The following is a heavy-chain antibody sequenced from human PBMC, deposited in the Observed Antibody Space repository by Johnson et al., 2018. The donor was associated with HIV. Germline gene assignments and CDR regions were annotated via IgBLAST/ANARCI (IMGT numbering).Heavy chain of an antibody. CDR3: AKESQLASRTPHDFDI. CDR2: IKQDGSEK. CDR1: GFTFSSYW. J-gene: IGHJ3*02. Sequence: VQLVESGGGLVQPGGSLRLSCAASGFTFSSYWMSWVRQAPGKGLEWVANIKQDGSEKYYVDSVKGRFTISRDNAKNSLYLQMKSLRAEDTAVYYCAKESQLASRTPHDFDIWGQGTMVTVSS. V-gene: IGHV3-7*01.